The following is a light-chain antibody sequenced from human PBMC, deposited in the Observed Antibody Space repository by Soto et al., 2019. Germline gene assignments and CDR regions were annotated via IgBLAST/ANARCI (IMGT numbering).Light chain of an antibody. CDR1: SSDIGGYNY. CDR3: TSYTSSTTNYV. V-gene: IGLV2-14*01. CDR2: EVS. Sequence: QSALTQPASVSGSPGQSINFSCTGTSSDIGGYNYVSWYQQHPGKAPKLMIYEVSNRPSGVSDRFSGSKSGNTASLTISGLQAEDEADYYCTSYTSSTTNYVFGTGTKLTVL. J-gene: IGLJ1*01.